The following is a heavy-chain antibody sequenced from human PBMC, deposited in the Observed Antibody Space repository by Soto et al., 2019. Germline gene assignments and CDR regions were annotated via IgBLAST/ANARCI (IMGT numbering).Heavy chain of an antibody. CDR1: GGSISSYY. CDR3: ARFHYGYQLGY. J-gene: IGHJ4*02. Sequence: SETLSLTCTVSGGSISSYYWSWIRQPPGKGLEWIGYIYYSGSTNYNPSLKSRVTISVDTSKNQFSLKLSSVTAADTAVYYCARFHYGYQLGYWGQGTLVTVSS. CDR2: IYYSGST. V-gene: IGHV4-59*01. D-gene: IGHD5-18*01.